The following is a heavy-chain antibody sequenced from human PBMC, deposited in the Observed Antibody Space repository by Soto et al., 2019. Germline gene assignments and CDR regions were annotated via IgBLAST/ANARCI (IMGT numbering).Heavy chain of an antibody. J-gene: IGHJ6*01. V-gene: IGHV1-8*01. D-gene: IGHD3-16*02. CDR1: GYLFTSSD. Sequence: ASVKFSCKTSGYLFTSSDINWVRQATGQVLECMVWLNPTTGNTGYXXKFQGRVXXTCNTSISTAXMELSXLKSEDTAIYYCTRGGIMIRFGGAIVMD. CDR2: LNPTTGNT. CDR3: TRGGIMIRFGGAIVMD.